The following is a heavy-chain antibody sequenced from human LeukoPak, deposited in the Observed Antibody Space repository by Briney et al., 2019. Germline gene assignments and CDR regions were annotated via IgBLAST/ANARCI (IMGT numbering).Heavy chain of an antibody. Sequence: PSETLSLTCTVSGYSISTGYYWGWIRQPPGKGLEWIGSIYHSGSTYFNPSLKSRVTISVDTSKNQFSLKLSSVTAADTAVYYCAREEPPDSSGYYYFDYWGQGTLVTVSS. CDR2: IYHSGST. CDR1: GYSISTGYY. D-gene: IGHD3-22*01. J-gene: IGHJ4*02. V-gene: IGHV4-38-2*02. CDR3: AREEPPDSSGYYYFDY.